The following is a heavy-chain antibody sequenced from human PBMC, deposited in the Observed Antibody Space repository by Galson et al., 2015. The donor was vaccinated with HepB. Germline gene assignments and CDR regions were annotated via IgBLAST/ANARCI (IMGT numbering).Heavy chain of an antibody. CDR1: GYTFTSYG. Sequence: SVKVSCKASGYTFTSYGISWVRQAPGQGLEWMGWINPNSGGTNYAQKFQGWVTMTRDTSISTAYMELSRLRSDDTAVYYCARAPTTMVRGVTLLDYWGQGTLVTVSS. CDR3: ARAPTTMVRGVTLLDY. CDR2: INPNSGGT. V-gene: IGHV1-2*04. D-gene: IGHD3-10*01. J-gene: IGHJ4*02.